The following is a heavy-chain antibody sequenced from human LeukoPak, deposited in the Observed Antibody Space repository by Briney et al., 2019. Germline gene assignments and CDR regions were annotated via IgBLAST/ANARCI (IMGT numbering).Heavy chain of an antibody. J-gene: IGHJ6*03. CDR1: GYTFTSYG. Sequence: ASVKVSCKASGYTFTSYGISWVRQAPGQGLEWMGWISAYNGNTNYAQKLQGRVTMTTDTSTSTAYMELRSLRSDDTAVYYCARDLDSSWTDYYYYYMDVWGKGTTVTISS. D-gene: IGHD6-13*01. V-gene: IGHV1-18*01. CDR2: ISAYNGNT. CDR3: ARDLDSSWTDYYYYYMDV.